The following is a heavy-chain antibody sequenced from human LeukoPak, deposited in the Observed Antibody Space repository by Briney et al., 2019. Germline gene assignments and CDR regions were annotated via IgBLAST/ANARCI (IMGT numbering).Heavy chain of an antibody. CDR1: GFTFSSYS. J-gene: IGHJ4*02. V-gene: IGHV3-9*01. Sequence: PGGSLRLSCAASGFTFSSYSMHWVRQAPGKGLEWVSGISWNSGSIGYADSVKGRFTISRDNAKNSLYLQMNSLRAEDTALYYCAKDMDMITFEGALDYWGQGTLVTVSS. CDR3: AKDMDMITFEGALDY. D-gene: IGHD3-16*01. CDR2: ISWNSGSI.